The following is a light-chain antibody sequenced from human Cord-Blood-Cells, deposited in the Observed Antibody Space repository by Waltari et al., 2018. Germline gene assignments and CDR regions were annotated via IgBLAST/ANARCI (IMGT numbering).Light chain of an antibody. Sequence: ESVLTQSPATLSSSPGERATLSCRASQSVSSYLAWYQQKPGQAPRLLIYDASNRATGIPARFSGSGSGTDFTLTISSLEPEDFAVYYCQQRSNWPPAFGQGTKVEIK. J-gene: IGKJ1*01. CDR3: QQRSNWPPA. V-gene: IGKV3-11*01. CDR1: QSVSSY. CDR2: DAS.